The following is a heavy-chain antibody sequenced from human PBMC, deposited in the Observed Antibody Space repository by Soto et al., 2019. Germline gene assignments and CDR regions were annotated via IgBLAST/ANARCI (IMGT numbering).Heavy chain of an antibody. CDR2: IYDSGST. J-gene: IGHJ5*02. CDR3: GRIVGGSGSKPNGFDP. CDR1: GGSISNYY. D-gene: IGHD3-10*01. Sequence: SETLSLTCTVSGGSISNYYWSWIRQTPGKGLEWIGYIYDSGSTNYNPSLKSRVTISLDTSKKQFSLKLSSVTAADTAVYYCGRIVGGSGSKPNGFDPWGQGTLVTVSS. V-gene: IGHV4-59*01.